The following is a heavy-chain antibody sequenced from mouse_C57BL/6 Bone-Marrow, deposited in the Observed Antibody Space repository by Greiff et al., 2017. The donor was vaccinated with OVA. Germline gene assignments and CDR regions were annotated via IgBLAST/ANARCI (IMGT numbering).Heavy chain of an antibody. CDR3: ARIKGGYYCDY. CDR2: INPYNGGT. Sequence: EVQLQQSGPVLVKPGASVKMSCKASGYTFTDYYMNWVKQSHGKSLEWIGVINPYNGGTSYNQKFKGKATLTVDKSSSTAYMELNSLTSEDSAGYYCARIKGGYYCDYWGQGTTLTVSS. CDR1: GYTFTDYY. J-gene: IGHJ2*01. D-gene: IGHD1-3*01. V-gene: IGHV1-19*01.